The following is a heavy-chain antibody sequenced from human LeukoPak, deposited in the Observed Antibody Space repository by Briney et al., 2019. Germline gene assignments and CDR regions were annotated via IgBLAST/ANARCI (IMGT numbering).Heavy chain of an antibody. Sequence: PGGSLRLSCAASGNTFSPFAMICVRQAPGRGLECVSVISGGGDRTYYAETVRGRFTISRDNSKNTLYLQMSSLRADDTAIYYCAKGHSAYGTGFDYWGQGTLVTVSS. D-gene: IGHD5-12*01. CDR3: AKGHSAYGTGFDY. J-gene: IGHJ4*02. CDR1: GNTFSPFA. V-gene: IGHV3-23*01. CDR2: ISGGGDRT.